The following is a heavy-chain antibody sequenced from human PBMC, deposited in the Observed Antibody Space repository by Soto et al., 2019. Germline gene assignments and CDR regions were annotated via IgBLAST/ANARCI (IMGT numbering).Heavy chain of an antibody. CDR1: GGSFSGYY. CDR3: ARAVPYYYDD. V-gene: IGHV4-34*01. J-gene: IGHJ4*02. CDR2: INHSGST. Sequence: SETLSLTCAVYGGSFSGYYWSWIRQPPGKGLEWIGEINHSGSTNYNPSLKSRVTISVDTSKNQFSLKLSSVTAADTAVYYCARAVPYYYDDWGQGTLVTVSS.